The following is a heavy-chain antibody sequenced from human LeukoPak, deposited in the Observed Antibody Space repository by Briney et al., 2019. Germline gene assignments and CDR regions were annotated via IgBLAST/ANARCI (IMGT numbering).Heavy chain of an antibody. J-gene: IGHJ4*02. V-gene: IGHV3-21*01. CDR1: GFTFSSYS. CDR2: ITTSSSYI. Sequence: GGSLRLSCAASGFTFSSYSMNWVRQAPGKGLEWVSCITTSSSYIYYADSVKGRFTISRDNAKNSPYLQMNSLRAEDTAVYYCARKQDYGDYLQYFDYWGQGALVTVSS. D-gene: IGHD4-17*01. CDR3: ARKQDYGDYLQYFDY.